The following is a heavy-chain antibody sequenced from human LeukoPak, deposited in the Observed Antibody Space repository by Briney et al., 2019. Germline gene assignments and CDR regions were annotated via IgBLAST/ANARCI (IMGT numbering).Heavy chain of an antibody. Sequence: GGSLRLSCAASGFTFNRYGMHWVRQAPGKGLEWVTFIRYDSSNEYYTDSVKGRFTISRDNSKKTVYLQMNSLRVEDTAVYFCAKDVVGQQWPENYWGQGTLVTVSS. V-gene: IGHV3-30*02. CDR1: GFTFNRYG. CDR2: IRYDSSNE. D-gene: IGHD6-19*01. J-gene: IGHJ4*02. CDR3: AKDVVGQQWPENY.